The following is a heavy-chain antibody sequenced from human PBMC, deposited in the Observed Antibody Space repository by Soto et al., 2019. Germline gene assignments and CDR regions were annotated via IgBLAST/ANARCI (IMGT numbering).Heavy chain of an antibody. CDR2: IYYSGST. V-gene: IGHV4-31*03. CDR1: GGSISSGGYY. CDR3: ARGRYSGSYSISYYFAY. D-gene: IGHD1-26*01. Sequence: PSETLSLTCTVSGGSISSGGYYWSWIRQHPGKGLEWIGYIYYSGSTYYNPSLKSRVTISVDTSKNQFSLKLSSVTAADTAVYYCARGRYSGSYSISYYFAYWGQGSLVTVSS. J-gene: IGHJ4*02.